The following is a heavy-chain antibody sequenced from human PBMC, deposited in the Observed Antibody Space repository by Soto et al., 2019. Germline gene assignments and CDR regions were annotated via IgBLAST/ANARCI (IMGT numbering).Heavy chain of an antibody. D-gene: IGHD2-2*01. Sequence: ASVKVSCKASGGTFSSYAISWVRQAPGQGLEWMGGIIPIFGTANYAQKFQGRVTITADKSTSTAYMELSSLRSEDTAVYYCAVTIVVVPAYYYYGMDVWGQGTTVTVSS. V-gene: IGHV1-69*06. J-gene: IGHJ6*02. CDR2: IIPIFGTA. CDR1: GGTFSSYA. CDR3: AVTIVVVPAYYYYGMDV.